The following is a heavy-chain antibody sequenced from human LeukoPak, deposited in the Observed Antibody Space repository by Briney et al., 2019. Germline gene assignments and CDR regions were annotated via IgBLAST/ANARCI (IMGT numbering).Heavy chain of an antibody. D-gene: IGHD5-24*01. J-gene: IGHJ4*02. Sequence: GRSLRLSCAASGFTFSSYGMSWVRQAPGKGLEWVSTISGSDSSTHYADSVKGRFTISRDNSKNTLYLQMNSLRADDTAVYYCAKSGYNRFDYWGQGTLVTVSS. CDR1: GFTFSSYG. V-gene: IGHV3-23*01. CDR2: ISGSDSST. CDR3: AKSGYNRFDY.